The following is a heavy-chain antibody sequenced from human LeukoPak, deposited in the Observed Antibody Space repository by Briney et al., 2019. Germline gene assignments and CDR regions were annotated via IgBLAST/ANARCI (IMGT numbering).Heavy chain of an antibody. J-gene: IGHJ5*02. CDR3: ARGYCSSTSCLNNWFDP. Sequence: ASVKVSCKASGGTFSSYAISWVRQAPGQGLEWMGGIIPIFGTVNYAQKFQGRVTITTDESTSTAYMELSSLRSEDTAVYYCARGYCSSTSCLNNWFDPWGQGTLVTVSS. CDR1: GGTFSSYA. D-gene: IGHD2-2*01. V-gene: IGHV1-69*05. CDR2: IIPIFGTV.